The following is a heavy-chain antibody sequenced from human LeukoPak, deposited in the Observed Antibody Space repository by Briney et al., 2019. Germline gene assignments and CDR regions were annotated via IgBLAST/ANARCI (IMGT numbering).Heavy chain of an antibody. CDR3: AREGGLGSSLTYYYYYYMDV. D-gene: IGHD6-6*01. J-gene: IGHJ6*03. V-gene: IGHV4-30-4*08. Sequence: SETLSLTCTVSGGSISSGDYYWSWIRQPPGKGLEWIGYIYYSGSTYYNPSLKSRVTISVDTSKNQFSLKLSSVTAADTAVYYCAREGGLGSSLTYYYYYYMDVWGKGTTVTVSS. CDR1: GGSISSGDYY. CDR2: IYYSGST.